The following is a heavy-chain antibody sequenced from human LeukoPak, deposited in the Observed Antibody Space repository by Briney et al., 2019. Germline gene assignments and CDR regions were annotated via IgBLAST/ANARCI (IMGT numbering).Heavy chain of an antibody. J-gene: IGHJ4*02. D-gene: IGHD3-3*01. CDR1: GFTFSIYS. CDR3: ARDPTYDFWSGYRDY. Sequence: GGSLRLSCAASGFTFSIYSMNWVRQAPGKGLEWVSSISSSSSYIYYADSVKGRFTISRDNAKNSLYLQMNSLRAEDTAVYYCARDPTYDFWSGYRDYWGQGTLVTVSS. V-gene: IGHV3-21*01. CDR2: ISSSSSYI.